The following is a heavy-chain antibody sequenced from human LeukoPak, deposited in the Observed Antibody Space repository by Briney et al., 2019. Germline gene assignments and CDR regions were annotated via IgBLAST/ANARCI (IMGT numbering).Heavy chain of an antibody. D-gene: IGHD6-13*01. Sequence: GGSLRLSCVASGFTFSSYWMHWVRQAPGKGLVWVSRINSDGSSTNYADSVKGRFTISRDNAKNTLYLQMNSLRAEDTAVYYCARVRVDSSRSGAFDIWGQGTMVTVSS. CDR2: INSDGSST. CDR3: ARVRVDSSRSGAFDI. CDR1: GFTFSSYW. V-gene: IGHV3-74*01. J-gene: IGHJ3*02.